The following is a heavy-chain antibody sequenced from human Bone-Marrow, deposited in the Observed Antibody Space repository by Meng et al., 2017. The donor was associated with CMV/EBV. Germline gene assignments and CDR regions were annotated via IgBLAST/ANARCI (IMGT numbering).Heavy chain of an antibody. CDR1: GYTFTSYD. D-gene: IGHD1-26*01. J-gene: IGHJ3*02. CDR3: ARPKRWGYIWEAFDT. V-gene: IGHV1-8*01. Sequence: ASVKVSCKASGYTFTSYDINWVRQATGQGLEWMGWMNPNSGKTGYAQKFQGRVTMTRNNSMSTAYMELSSLRSEDTAVYYCARPKRWGYIWEAFDTWGQGTMVTVSS. CDR2: MNPNSGKT.